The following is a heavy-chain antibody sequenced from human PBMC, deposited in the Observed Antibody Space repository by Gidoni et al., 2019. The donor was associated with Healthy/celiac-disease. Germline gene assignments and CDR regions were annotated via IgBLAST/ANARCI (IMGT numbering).Heavy chain of an antibody. V-gene: IGHV5-51*01. CDR1: GYSFTSYW. D-gene: IGHD2-2*01. Sequence: EVQLVQSGAEVKKPGESLKISCKASGYSFTSYWIGWGRQMPGKGLEWMGIIYPGDSDTRYSPSFQGQVTISADKSISTAYLQWSSLKASDTAMYYCARFHVVVPAAQYSSSSRWFDPWGQGTLVTVSS. CDR2: IYPGDSDT. J-gene: IGHJ5*02. CDR3: ARFHVVVPAAQYSSSSRWFDP.